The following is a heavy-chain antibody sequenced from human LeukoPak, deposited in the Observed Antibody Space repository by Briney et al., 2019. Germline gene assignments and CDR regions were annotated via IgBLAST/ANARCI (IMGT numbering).Heavy chain of an antibody. V-gene: IGHV4-39*07. D-gene: IGHD6-13*01. CDR3: ARGFGIAAAGDRLPTNWFDP. CDR2: VHYTGST. J-gene: IGHJ5*02. CDR1: GGSISDRVYY. Sequence: SETLSLTCTVSGGSISDRVYYWGWVRQPPGKGLEWIGLVHYTGSTYYNPSLKSRVIISADTSTNQFSLKLSSVTAADTAVYYCARGFGIAAAGDRLPTNWFDPWGQGTLVTVSS.